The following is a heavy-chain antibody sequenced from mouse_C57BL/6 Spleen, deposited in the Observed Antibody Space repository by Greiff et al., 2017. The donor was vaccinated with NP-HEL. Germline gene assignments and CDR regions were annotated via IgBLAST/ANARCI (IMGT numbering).Heavy chain of an antibody. V-gene: IGHV7-3*01. CDR2: IRNKSNGYTT. CDR1: GFTFTDYY. J-gene: IGHJ2*01. CDR3: ARSSYSNYAYFDY. Sequence: VQLKQSGGGLVQPGGSLSLSCAASGFTFTDYYMRWVRQPPGTALEWLGFIRNKSNGYTTTYRASVKGRFTISRDNSQSILYLQMNVLRAEDSATDYCARSSYSNYAYFDYWGQGTPRTVSS. D-gene: IGHD2-5*01.